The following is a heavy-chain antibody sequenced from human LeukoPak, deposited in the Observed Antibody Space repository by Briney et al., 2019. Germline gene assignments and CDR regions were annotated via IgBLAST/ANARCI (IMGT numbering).Heavy chain of an antibody. CDR2: IRSKANSYVT. CDR1: GFTFSGSA. V-gene: IGHV3-73*01. J-gene: IGHJ4*02. D-gene: IGHD5-18*01. CDR3: TRTPVDTAAPPAY. Sequence: GGSLRLSCAASGFTFSGSAMHWVRQASGKGLEWVGRIRSKANSYVTAYAASVKGRFTISRDDSKNTAYLQMNSLKTEDTAVYYCTRTPVDTAAPPAYWGQGTLVTVSS.